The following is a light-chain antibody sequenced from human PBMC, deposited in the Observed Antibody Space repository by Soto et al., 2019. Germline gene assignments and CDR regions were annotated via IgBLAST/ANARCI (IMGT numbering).Light chain of an antibody. CDR2: DAS. V-gene: IGKV1-5*01. J-gene: IGKJ1*01. CDR1: QSISSW. CDR3: QQYKSYSPRT. Sequence: DIQLTQSPSTLSASVGDRVTITCLASQSISSWLAWYQQKPGKAPDLLISDASRLESGVPSRFSGGGSGTEFTLTISDLQPDDFATYYCQQYKSYSPRTFGQGTKVEIK.